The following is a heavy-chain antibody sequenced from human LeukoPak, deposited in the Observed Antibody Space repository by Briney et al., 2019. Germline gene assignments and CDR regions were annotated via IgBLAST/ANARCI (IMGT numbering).Heavy chain of an antibody. J-gene: IGHJ5*02. V-gene: IGHV3-33*08. CDR1: GFTLSSYG. Sequence: GGSLRLSCAASGFTLSSYGMHWVRQAPGKGLEWVAVIWYDGSNKYYADSVKGRFTISRDNSKNTLYLQMNSLRAEDTAVYYCAREKRLAAAGTTFDPWGQGTLVTVSS. CDR2: IWYDGSNK. CDR3: AREKRLAAAGTTFDP. D-gene: IGHD6-13*01.